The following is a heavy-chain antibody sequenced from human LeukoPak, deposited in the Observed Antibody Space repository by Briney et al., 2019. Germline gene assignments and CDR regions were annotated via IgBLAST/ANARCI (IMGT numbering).Heavy chain of an antibody. CDR2: IRYDGSNK. V-gene: IGHV3-30*02. CDR3: ATDRYCSSTSCLLFDY. J-gene: IGHJ4*02. Sequence: GGSLRLSCAASGFTFSSYGMHWVRQAPGKGLEWVAFIRYDGSNKYYADSVKGRFTISRDNSKNTLYLQMNSLRAEDTAVYYCATDRYCSSTSCLLFDYWGQGTLVTVSS. D-gene: IGHD2-2*01. CDR1: GFTFSSYG.